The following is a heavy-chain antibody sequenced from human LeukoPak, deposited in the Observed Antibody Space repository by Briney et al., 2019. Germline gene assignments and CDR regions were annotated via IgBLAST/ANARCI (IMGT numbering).Heavy chain of an antibody. CDR1: GFTFSSYW. CDR2: IKQDGSEK. CDR3: ARLQLALGAFDI. J-gene: IGHJ3*02. V-gene: IGHV3-7*01. D-gene: IGHD2-2*01. Sequence: GGSLRLSCAASGFTFSSYWMTWVRQAPGKGLEWVSNIKQDGSEKYYVDSVKGRFTISRDNAKNSLYLQMHSLRAEDTAVYYCARLQLALGAFDIWGQGTMVTVSS.